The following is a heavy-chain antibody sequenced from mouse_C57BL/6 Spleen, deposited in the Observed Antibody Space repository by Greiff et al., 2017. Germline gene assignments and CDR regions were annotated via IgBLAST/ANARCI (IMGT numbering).Heavy chain of an antibody. CDR3: AVYYGNYEGFAY. D-gene: IGHD2-1*01. CDR1: GFTFSSYA. CDR2: ISDGGSYT. V-gene: IGHV5-4*01. Sequence: EVQVVESGGGLVKPGGSLKLSCAASGFTFSSYAMSWVRQTPEKRLEWVATISDGGSYTYYPDNVKGRFTISRDNAKNNLYLQMSHLKSEDTAMYYCAVYYGNYEGFAYWGQGTLVTVSA. J-gene: IGHJ3*01.